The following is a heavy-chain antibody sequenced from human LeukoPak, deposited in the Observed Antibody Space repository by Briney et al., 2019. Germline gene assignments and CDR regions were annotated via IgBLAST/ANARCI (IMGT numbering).Heavy chain of an antibody. D-gene: IGHD2-21*01. Sequence: SETLSLTCTASGGSISSSTYYWDWIRQPPGKGLEWIGSIYYSGSTYYNPSLKSRVTISVDTSKNQFSLSLSSVTAADTAVYYCARITFVVEGYGMDVWGQGTTVTVSS. J-gene: IGHJ6*02. V-gene: IGHV4-39*01. CDR2: IYYSGST. CDR1: GGSISSSTYY. CDR3: ARITFVVEGYGMDV.